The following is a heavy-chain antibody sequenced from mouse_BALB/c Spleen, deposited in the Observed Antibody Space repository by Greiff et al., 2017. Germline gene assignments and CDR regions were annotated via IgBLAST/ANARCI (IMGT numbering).Heavy chain of an antibody. CDR1: GYTFTSYW. CDR3: SQFITTAFDY. D-gene: IGHD1-2*01. V-gene: IGHV1S81*02. J-gene: IGHJ2*01. Sequence: QVQLQQPGAELVKPGASVKLSCKASGYTFTSYWMHWVKQRPGQGLEWIGEINPSNGRTNYNEKFKSKATLTVDKSSSTAYMQLSSLTSEDSAVYYCSQFITTAFDYWGQGTTLTVSS. CDR2: INPSNGRT.